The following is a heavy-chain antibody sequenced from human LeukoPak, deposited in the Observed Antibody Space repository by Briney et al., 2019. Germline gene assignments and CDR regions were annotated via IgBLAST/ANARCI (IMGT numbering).Heavy chain of an antibody. Sequence: GGSLRLSCAASGFTFSSYSMNWVRQAPGKGLEWVSYISSSSSTIYYADSVKGRFTISRDNAKNSLYLQMNSLRAEDTAVYYCARTGDLPQRGIYYYDSSGYFGYWGQGTLVTVSS. J-gene: IGHJ4*02. CDR3: ARTGDLPQRGIYYYDSSGYFGY. CDR2: ISSSSSTI. D-gene: IGHD3-22*01. CDR1: GFTFSSYS. V-gene: IGHV3-48*01.